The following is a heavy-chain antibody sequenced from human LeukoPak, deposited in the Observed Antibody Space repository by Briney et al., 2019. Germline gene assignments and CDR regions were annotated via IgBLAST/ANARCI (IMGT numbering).Heavy chain of an antibody. CDR1: GSIFTSYW. CDR3: ARRGVGYFDY. CDR2: INPGDSDT. J-gene: IGHJ4*02. V-gene: IGHV5-51*01. Sequence: PGASLQISCKGSGSIFTSYWIGCVRQLPGKGLEWMGVINPGDSDTRYSPSFQGQVTISADKSISTAYLQWSSLKASDTAMYYCARRGVGYFDYWGQGTLVTVSS.